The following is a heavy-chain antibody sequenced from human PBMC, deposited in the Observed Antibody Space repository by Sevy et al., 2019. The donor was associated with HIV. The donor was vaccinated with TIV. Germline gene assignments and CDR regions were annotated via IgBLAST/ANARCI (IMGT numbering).Heavy chain of an antibody. CDR1: GYTFTGSY. D-gene: IGHD6-6*01. J-gene: IGHJ6*02. Sequence: ASVKVSCKASGYTFTGSYMHWVRQAPGQRLEWMGWINLHSGGTNYAQKFQGRVTMTRDTSISTGYMELSRLRSDDTAVYYCARGPDEYSSSLNGMDVWGQGTSVTVSS. CDR3: ARGPDEYSSSLNGMDV. V-gene: IGHV1-2*02. CDR2: INLHSGGT.